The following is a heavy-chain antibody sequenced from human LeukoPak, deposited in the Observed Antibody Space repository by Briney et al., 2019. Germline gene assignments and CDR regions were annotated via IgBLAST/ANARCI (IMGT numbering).Heavy chain of an antibody. J-gene: IGHJ4*02. D-gene: IGHD6-19*01. CDR1: GFTFDVYA. CDR3: AKGRGGAVADYFDY. CDR2: ISWNSGSI. Sequence: GGSLRLSCAASGFTFDVYAMHWVRQAPGKGLEWVSGISWNSGSIGYADSVKGRFTISRDNAKNSLYLQMNSLRAEDTALYYCAKGRGGAVADYFDYWGQGTLVTVSS. V-gene: IGHV3-9*01.